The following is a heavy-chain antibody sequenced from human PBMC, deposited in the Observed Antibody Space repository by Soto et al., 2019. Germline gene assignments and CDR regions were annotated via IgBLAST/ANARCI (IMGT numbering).Heavy chain of an antibody. CDR2: INHSGST. J-gene: IGHJ6*02. CDR1: VGSFSGYY. Sequence: PSETLSLTCAVYVGSFSGYYWTWIRHPPGKGREWIGEINHSGSTNNNPSLKSRVTISVDTSKNQFSLKLSSVTAADTAVYYCARGRITMVRGVIISSNYYYYGMDVWGQGTTVTVSS. D-gene: IGHD3-10*01. V-gene: IGHV4-34*01. CDR3: ARGRITMVRGVIISSNYYYYGMDV.